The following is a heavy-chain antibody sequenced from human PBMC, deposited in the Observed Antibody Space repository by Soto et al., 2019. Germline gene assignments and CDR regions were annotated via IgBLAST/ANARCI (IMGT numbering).Heavy chain of an antibody. J-gene: IGHJ3*02. V-gene: IGHV1-8*01. Sequence: QVQLVQSGAEVKKPGASVKVSCKASGYTFISYDINWVRQATGQGLEWMGWMNPNSGNTGYAEKFQGRVTMTRNTSISTAYMELGSLRSEDTAVYYCATGQEYLGAFDIWGQGTMVTVSS. CDR3: ATGQEYLGAFDI. CDR1: GYTFISYD. CDR2: MNPNSGNT.